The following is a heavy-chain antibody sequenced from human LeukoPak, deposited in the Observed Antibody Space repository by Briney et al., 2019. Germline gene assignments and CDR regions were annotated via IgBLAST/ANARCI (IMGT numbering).Heavy chain of an antibody. CDR3: GRVSAAAGTLFDY. D-gene: IGHD6-13*01. Sequence: PSETLSLTCTVSGGSISSYYWSWLRQPPGKGLEWIVYIYYSGSTNYNPSLKSRVTISVNTSKNQFSLKLSSVTAADTAVYYGGRVSAAAGTLFDYWGQGTMVTVST. V-gene: IGHV4-59*01. CDR1: GGSISSYY. CDR2: IYYSGST. J-gene: IGHJ4*02.